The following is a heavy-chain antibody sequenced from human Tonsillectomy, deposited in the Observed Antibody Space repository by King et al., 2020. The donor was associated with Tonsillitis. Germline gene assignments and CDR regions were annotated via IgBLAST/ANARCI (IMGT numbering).Heavy chain of an antibody. V-gene: IGHV1-18*01. Sequence: VQLVESGAEVKKPGASVKVSCKASGYTFTNYGISWVRQAPGQGLEWMGWISAYNGNINYAQRLQGRLTMTTDTSTDTAYLELRSLRSDDTAVYYCARDGFESLILGSYGPYATNFDYWGQGTLVTVSS. CDR2: ISAYNGNI. D-gene: IGHD1-26*01. CDR1: GYTFTNYG. CDR3: ARDGFESLILGSYGPYATNFDY. J-gene: IGHJ4*02.